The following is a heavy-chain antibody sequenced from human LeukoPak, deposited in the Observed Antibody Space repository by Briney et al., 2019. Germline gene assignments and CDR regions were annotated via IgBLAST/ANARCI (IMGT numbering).Heavy chain of an antibody. CDR2: MYSSEST. J-gene: IGHJ4*02. CDR1: GGSISSYY. CDR3: ARVDPDSSSTLEVFDY. D-gene: IGHD6-6*01. V-gene: IGHV4-59*01. Sequence: SETLSLTCTVSGGSISSYYWSWIRQPPGKGLEWIGYMYSSESTNYNPSLKSRVTISVDTSKNQFSLKLSSVTAADTAVYYRARVDPDSSSTLEVFDYWGQGTLVTVSS.